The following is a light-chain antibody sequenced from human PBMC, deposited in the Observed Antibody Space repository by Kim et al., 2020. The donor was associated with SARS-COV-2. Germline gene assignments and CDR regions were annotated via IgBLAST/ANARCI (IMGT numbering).Light chain of an antibody. Sequence: KTVASSGTRRSGSIASNSVQWYQPPPGSAPTTVIYEDNQRPSGVPDRFSGSIDSSSNSASLTISGLKTEDEADYYCQSYDSSNHVVFGGGTQLTVL. CDR3: QSYDSSNHVV. CDR2: EDN. V-gene: IGLV6-57*03. J-gene: IGLJ2*01. CDR1: SGSIASNS.